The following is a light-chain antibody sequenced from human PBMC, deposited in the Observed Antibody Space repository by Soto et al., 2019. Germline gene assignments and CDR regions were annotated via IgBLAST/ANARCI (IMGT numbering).Light chain of an antibody. CDR2: AAS. CDR3: QQSYSTQPT. CDR1: QSISSF. V-gene: IGKV1-39*01. Sequence: DIQMTQSPSSLSASVGDRVTITFRASQSISSFLNWYQQKAGKAPKLLIYAASSLQSGVPSRFSVSGSGRCLTVTISSLQPEDFPSYYCQQSYSTQPTVGHRAKVDIK. J-gene: IGKJ1*01.